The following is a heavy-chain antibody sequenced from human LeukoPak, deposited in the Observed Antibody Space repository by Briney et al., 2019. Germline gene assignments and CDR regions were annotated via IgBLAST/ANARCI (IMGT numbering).Heavy chain of an antibody. CDR1: GFTFSSYS. D-gene: IGHD2-2*02. V-gene: IGHV3-66*01. Sequence: GGSLRLSCAASGFTFSSYSMNWVRQAPGKGLEWVSVIYSGGSTYYADSVKGRFTISRDNSKNTLYLQMNSLRAEDTAVYYCARDVRVVVPAAIHDYYYGMDVWGQGTTVTVSS. J-gene: IGHJ6*02. CDR2: IYSGGST. CDR3: ARDVRVVVPAAIHDYYYGMDV.